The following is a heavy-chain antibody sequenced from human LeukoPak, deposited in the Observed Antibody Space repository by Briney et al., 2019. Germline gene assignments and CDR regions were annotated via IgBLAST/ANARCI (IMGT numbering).Heavy chain of an antibody. CDR1: GGSISSYY. D-gene: IGHD1-26*01. CDR2: IYTSGGT. CDR3: ARGFPTSVWVGATNDYYYYGMDV. V-gene: IGHV4-4*07. Sequence: PSETLSLTCTVSGGSISSYYWSWIRQPAGKGLEWIGRIYTSGGTNYNPSLKSRVTMSVDTSKNQFSLKLSSVTAADTAVYYCARGFPTSVWVGATNDYYYYGMDVWGQGTTVTVSS. J-gene: IGHJ6*02.